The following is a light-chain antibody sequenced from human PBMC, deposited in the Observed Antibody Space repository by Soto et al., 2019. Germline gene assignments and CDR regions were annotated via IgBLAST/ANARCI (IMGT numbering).Light chain of an antibody. V-gene: IGLV2-8*01. CDR3: CSYANYNTL. J-gene: IGLJ3*02. CDR1: SSDIGADNY. Sequence: QSALTQPPSASGSPGQSVTISCTGTSSDIGADNYVSWYQQYPGKAPKLLIYEVHKRPSGVPDRFSGSKSSNAASLTVSGLQAEDEADYYCCSYANYNTLFGGGTKLTVL. CDR2: EVH.